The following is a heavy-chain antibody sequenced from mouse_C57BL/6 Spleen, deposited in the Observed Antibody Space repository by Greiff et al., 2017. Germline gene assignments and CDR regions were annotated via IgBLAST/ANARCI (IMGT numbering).Heavy chain of an antibody. CDR1: GFTFSSYA. CDR3: ARDGYYRYYFDY. J-gene: IGHJ2*01. V-gene: IGHV5-4*01. CDR2: ISDGGSYT. Sequence: EVKLVESGGGLVKPGGSLKLSCAASGFTFSSYAMSWVRQTPEKRLEWVATISDGGSYTYYPDNVKGRFTISRDNAKNNLYLQMSHLKSEDTAMYYCARDGYYRYYFDYWGQGTTLTVSS. D-gene: IGHD2-3*01.